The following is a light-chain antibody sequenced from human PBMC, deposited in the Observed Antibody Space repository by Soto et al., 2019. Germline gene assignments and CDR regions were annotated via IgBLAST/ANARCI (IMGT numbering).Light chain of an antibody. CDR3: HQCANCPLT. V-gene: IGKV3-11*01. CDR2: DAS. J-gene: IGKJ4*01. CDR1: QSVTTY. Sequence: EIVLTQSPATLSLSPGERATLSCRASQSVTTYLAWYQQKPGQAPRLLIYDASNRATGIPARFSGSGSGTDFRLTISRLEHEDAAVYYWHQCANCPLTFGGGTKVEIK.